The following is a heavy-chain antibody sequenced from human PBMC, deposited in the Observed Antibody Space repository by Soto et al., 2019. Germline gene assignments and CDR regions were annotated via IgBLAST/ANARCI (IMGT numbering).Heavy chain of an antibody. CDR1: SGSISSSNW. CDR3: ARGNGDYPFWYFDL. D-gene: IGHD4-17*01. Sequence: SETLSLTCAVSSGSISSSNWWSWVRQPPGKGLEWIGEIYHSGSTNYNPSLKSRVTLSVDKSKNQFSLKLSSVTAADTAVYYCARGNGDYPFWYFDLWGRGTLVTVSS. V-gene: IGHV4-4*02. CDR2: IYHSGST. J-gene: IGHJ2*01.